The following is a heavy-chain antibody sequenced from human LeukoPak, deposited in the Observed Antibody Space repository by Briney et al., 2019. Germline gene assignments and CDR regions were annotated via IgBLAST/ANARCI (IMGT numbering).Heavy chain of an antibody. V-gene: IGHV1-18*01. J-gene: IGHJ2*01. CDR3: AIDYVTGRQLAYYWYFDL. Sequence: AASVKVSCKASGYTFTSYGISWVRQAPGQGLEWMGWISAYNGNTNYAQKLQGRVTMTTDTSTSTAYMELRSLRSDDTAVYYCAIDYVTGRQLAYYWYFDLWGRGTLVTVSS. CDR2: ISAYNGNT. CDR1: GYTFTSYG. D-gene: IGHD6-13*01.